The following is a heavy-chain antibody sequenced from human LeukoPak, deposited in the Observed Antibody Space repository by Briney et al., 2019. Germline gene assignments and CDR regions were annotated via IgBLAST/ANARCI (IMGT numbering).Heavy chain of an antibody. CDR1: GVTFNTYD. J-gene: IGHJ4*02. CDR2: ISSSGSTI. V-gene: IGHV3-48*03. Sequence: GGSLRLSCAASGVTFNTYDVNWVRQAPGKGREWVSKISSSGSTIYYADSVKGRFTISRDNAKNSLYLQMDSLRAEDTAVYYCARSGIAAAGSDYWGQGTLVTVSS. D-gene: IGHD6-13*01. CDR3: ARSGIAAAGSDY.